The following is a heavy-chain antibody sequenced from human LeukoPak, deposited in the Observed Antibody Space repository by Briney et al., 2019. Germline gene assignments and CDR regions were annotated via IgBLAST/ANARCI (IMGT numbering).Heavy chain of an antibody. J-gene: IGHJ5*02. Sequence: ASVKVSCKASGYTFTSYGISWVRQAPGQGLGWMGWISAYNGNTNYAQKLQGRVTMTTDTSTSTAYMELRSLRSDDTVVYYCARLGYCSGGSCDWFDPWGQGTLVTVSS. D-gene: IGHD2-15*01. CDR3: ARLGYCSGGSCDWFDP. CDR2: ISAYNGNT. CDR1: GYTFTSYG. V-gene: IGHV1-18*01.